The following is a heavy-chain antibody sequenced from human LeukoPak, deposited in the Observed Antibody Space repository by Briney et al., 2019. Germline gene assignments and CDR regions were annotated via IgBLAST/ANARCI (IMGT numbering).Heavy chain of an antibody. CDR3: ASYSGSYSRKPTFDY. Sequence: SETLSLTCTVSGGSISSYYWSWIRQPPGKGLEWLGYIYYSGSTNYNPSLKSRVTISVDTSKNQFSLKLSSVTAADTAVYYCASYSGSYSRKPTFDYWGQGTLVTVSS. CDR2: IYYSGST. J-gene: IGHJ4*02. CDR1: GGSISSYY. V-gene: IGHV4-59*01. D-gene: IGHD1-26*01.